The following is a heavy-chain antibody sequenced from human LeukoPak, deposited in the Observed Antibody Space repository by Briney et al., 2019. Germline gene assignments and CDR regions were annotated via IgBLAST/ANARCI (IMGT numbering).Heavy chain of an antibody. CDR2: IYYSGST. J-gene: IGHJ4*02. CDR3: ARDQHDYVWGSYPGDY. Sequence: PSETLSLTCTVSGGSISSGGYYWSWIRQHPGKGLEWIGYIYYSGSTYYNPSLKSRVTISVDTSKNQFSLKPSSVTAADTAVYYCARDQHDYVWGSYPGDYWGQGTLVTVSS. CDR1: GGSISSGGYY. V-gene: IGHV4-31*03. D-gene: IGHD3-16*01.